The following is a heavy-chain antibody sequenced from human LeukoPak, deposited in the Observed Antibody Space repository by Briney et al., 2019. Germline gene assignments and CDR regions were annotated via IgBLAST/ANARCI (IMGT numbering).Heavy chain of an antibody. J-gene: IGHJ4*02. Sequence: ASVKVSCKVSGYTFTDYYMHWVQQAPGKGLEWMGLVDPEDGETIYAEKFQGRVTITADTSTDTAYMELSSLRSKDTAVYYCATERSIAVAGQIDYWGQGTLVTVSS. CDR3: ATERSIAVAGQIDY. CDR2: VDPEDGET. CDR1: GYTFTDYY. V-gene: IGHV1-69-2*01. D-gene: IGHD6-19*01.